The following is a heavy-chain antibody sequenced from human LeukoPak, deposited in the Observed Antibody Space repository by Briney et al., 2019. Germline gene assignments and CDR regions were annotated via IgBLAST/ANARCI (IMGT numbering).Heavy chain of an antibody. V-gene: IGHV1-8*01. CDR1: GYTFTSYD. D-gene: IGHD6-13*01. J-gene: IGHJ4*02. Sequence: ASVKVSCKASGYTFTSYDINWVRQATGQGLEWMGWMNPSSGNTGYAQKFQGRVTMTRNTSISTAYMELSSLRSEDTAVYYCARDLYSRSEDDYWGQGTLVTVSS. CDR2: MNPSSGNT. CDR3: ARDLYSRSEDDY.